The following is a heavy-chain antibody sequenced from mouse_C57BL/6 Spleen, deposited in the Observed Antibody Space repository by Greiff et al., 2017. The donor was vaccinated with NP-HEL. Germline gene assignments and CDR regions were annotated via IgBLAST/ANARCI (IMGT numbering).Heavy chain of an antibody. D-gene: IGHD1-1*01. V-gene: IGHV1-55*01. CDR3: ALITTVVATPTNWYFDV. Sequence: QVQLQQPGAELVKPGASVKMSCKASGYTFTSYWITWVKQRPGQGLEWIGDIYPGSGSTNYNEKFKSKATLTVDTSSRQAYMQLSSLTSEDSAVYYCALITTVVATPTNWYFDVWGTGTTVTVSS. CDR2: IYPGSGST. J-gene: IGHJ1*03. CDR1: GYTFTSYW.